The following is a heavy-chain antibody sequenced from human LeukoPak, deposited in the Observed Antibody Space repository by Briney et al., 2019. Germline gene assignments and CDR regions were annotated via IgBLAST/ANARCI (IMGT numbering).Heavy chain of an antibody. D-gene: IGHD3-10*01. CDR2: INPNSGGT. CDR3: ARDRTLLWFGELGSWFDP. Sequence: GASVKVSCKASGYTFTGYYMHWVRQAPGQGLEWMGGINPNSGGTNYAQKFQGRVTMTRDTSISTAYMELSRLRSDDTAVYYCARDRTLLWFGELGSWFDPWGQGTLVTVSS. V-gene: IGHV1-2*02. J-gene: IGHJ5*02. CDR1: GYTFTGYY.